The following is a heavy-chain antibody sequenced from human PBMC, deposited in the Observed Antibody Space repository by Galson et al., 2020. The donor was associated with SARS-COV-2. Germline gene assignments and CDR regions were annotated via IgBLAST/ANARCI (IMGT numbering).Heavy chain of an antibody. D-gene: IGHD5-12*01. CDR3: ARHGVSYSGYGHFDV. Sequence: GESLKISCQTSGYRFTSYWIGWVRQMPGKGLEWMGIIYPGESTLRYSPSFQGQVTISVDKSLTSAYLQWSSLKASDTALYYGARHGVSYSGYGHFDVWGQGTLVTVSS. V-gene: IGHV5-51*01. J-gene: IGHJ4*02. CDR1: GYRFTSYW. CDR2: IYPGESTL.